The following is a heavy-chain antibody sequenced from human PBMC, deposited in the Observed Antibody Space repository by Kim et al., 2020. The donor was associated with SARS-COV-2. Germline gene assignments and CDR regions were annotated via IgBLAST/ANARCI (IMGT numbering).Heavy chain of an antibody. CDR2: IYSSGAT. J-gene: IGHJ4*02. V-gene: IGHV4-59*02. CDR1: GASVMTYY. D-gene: IGHD6-13*01. Sequence: SETLSLTCTVSGASVMTYYWTWMRQPPGRGLEWVGYIYSSGATNYNPSLKSRVTISADTSKRQFFLELTSLSAVDTGIYYCVVLRYGSGWYDYWDQGTQVAVSS. CDR3: VVLRYGSGWYDY.